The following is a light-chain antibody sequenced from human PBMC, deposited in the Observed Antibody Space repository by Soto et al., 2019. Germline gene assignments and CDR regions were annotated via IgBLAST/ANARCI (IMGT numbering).Light chain of an antibody. J-gene: IGKJ3*01. CDR2: DAS. CDR3: LQRFIWPWT. Sequence: EVVLTQSPVTLSLSPGESATLSCRASQSVNTYLSWYQHTPGQPPRLLIYDASTRAAGIPARFSGSGSGTDFTLPISNLEPGDFGVYYCLQRFIWPWTFGPGTTVDIK. CDR1: QSVNTY. V-gene: IGKV3-11*01.